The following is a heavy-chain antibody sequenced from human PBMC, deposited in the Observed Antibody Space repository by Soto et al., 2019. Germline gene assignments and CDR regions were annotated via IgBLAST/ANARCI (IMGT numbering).Heavy chain of an antibody. Sequence: GGSLRLSCAASGFTFSSYGMSWVRQTPGLGLDLVSTISGSGVNTYYAEAVKGRFTISRDNSGNMLFLQMDSLRADDTAVYYCAKDRLASAGVARFDPWGQGTLVTVSS. J-gene: IGHJ5*02. CDR1: GFTFSSYG. CDR2: ISGSGVNT. D-gene: IGHD3-3*01. V-gene: IGHV3-23*01. CDR3: AKDRLASAGVARFDP.